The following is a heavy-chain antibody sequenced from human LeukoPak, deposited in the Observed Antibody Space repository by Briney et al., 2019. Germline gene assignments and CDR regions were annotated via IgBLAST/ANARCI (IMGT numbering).Heavy chain of an antibody. V-gene: IGHV3-30-3*01. Sequence: PGGSLRLSCAASGFTFSSYAMHWVRQAPGKGLEWVAVISYDGSNKYYADSVKGRFTISRDNSKNTLYLQMNSLRAEDTAVYYCASGYSPYYDILTGYYPRWGQGTLVTVSS. CDR2: ISYDGSNK. CDR3: ASGYSPYYDILTGYYPR. J-gene: IGHJ4*02. CDR1: GFTFSSYA. D-gene: IGHD3-9*01.